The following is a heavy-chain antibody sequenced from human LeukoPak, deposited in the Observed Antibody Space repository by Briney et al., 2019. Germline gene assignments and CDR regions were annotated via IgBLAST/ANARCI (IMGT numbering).Heavy chain of an antibody. D-gene: IGHD2-2*01. CDR3: ARGLGYCTSTTCLLPFDY. J-gene: IGHJ4*02. CDR2: IYSGGST. Sequence: GGSLSLSCAASGFTVSTYYMTWVRQAPGKGLECVSVIYSGGSTYYADSVKGRFTVCRDNSKNTLYLQMNSLRAEDTAMHYCARGLGYCTSTTCLLPFDYSGQGTLVTVSS. V-gene: IGHV3-53*01. CDR1: GFTVSTYY.